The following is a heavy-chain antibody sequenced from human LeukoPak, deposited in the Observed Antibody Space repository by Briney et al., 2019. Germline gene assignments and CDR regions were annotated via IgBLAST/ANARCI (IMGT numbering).Heavy chain of an antibody. Sequence: GGSLRLSCAASGFTVSSNYMSWVRQAPGKGLEWVSGISWNSGSIGYADSVKGRFTISRDNAKNSLYLQMNSLRAEDTALYYCARCPGSYYMDVWGKGTTVTISS. J-gene: IGHJ6*03. D-gene: IGHD2-8*01. V-gene: IGHV3-9*01. CDR2: ISWNSGSI. CDR1: GFTVSSNY. CDR3: ARCPGSYYMDV.